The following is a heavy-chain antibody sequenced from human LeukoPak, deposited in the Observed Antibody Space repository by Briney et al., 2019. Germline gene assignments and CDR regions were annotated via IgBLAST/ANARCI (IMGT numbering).Heavy chain of an antibody. CDR3: ARRVDGYYYYGMDV. CDR1: GGSISSSSYY. V-gene: IGHV4-39*01. D-gene: IGHD2-15*01. Sequence: SETLSLTCTVSGGSISSSSYYWGWFRQPPGKGLEWIGSIYYSGNTYYNPSLKSRVTISADTSKNQFSLKLSSVTAADTAVYYCARRVDGYYYYGMDVWGQGTTVTVSS. J-gene: IGHJ6*02. CDR2: IYYSGNT.